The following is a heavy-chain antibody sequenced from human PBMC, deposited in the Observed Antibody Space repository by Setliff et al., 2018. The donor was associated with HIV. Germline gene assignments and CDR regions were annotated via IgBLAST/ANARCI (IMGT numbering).Heavy chain of an antibody. J-gene: IGHJ6*03. CDR2: INHDRTT. Sequence: PSETLSLTCAVYGGSFSGYYWSWIRQPPGKGLEWIGEINHDRTTNYNPSLKSRVTISVDTSKNQFSLTLNSVTAADTAVYCCARGSRQLTIFGVVFKTNYYFMDVWGKGTAVTVS. V-gene: IGHV4-34*01. CDR3: ARGSRQLTIFGVVFKTNYYFMDV. D-gene: IGHD3-3*01. CDR1: GGSFSGYY.